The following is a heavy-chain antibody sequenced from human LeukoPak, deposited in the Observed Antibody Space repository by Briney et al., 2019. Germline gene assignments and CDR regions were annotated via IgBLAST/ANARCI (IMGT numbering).Heavy chain of an antibody. J-gene: IGHJ3*02. V-gene: IGHV1-18*01. CDR3: ARDRGALAVTTKLAFDI. CDR1: GYTFTSYG. D-gene: IGHD4-17*01. CDR2: ISAYNGNT. Sequence: ASVKVSCKASGYTFTSYGISWVRQAPGQGLEWMGWISAYNGNTNYAQKLQGRVTMTTGTSTSTAYMELRSLRSDDTAVYYCARDRGALAVTTKLAFDIWGQGTMVTVSS.